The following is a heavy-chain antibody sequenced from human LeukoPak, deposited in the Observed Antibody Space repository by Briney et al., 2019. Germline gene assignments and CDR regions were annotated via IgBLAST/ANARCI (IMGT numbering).Heavy chain of an antibody. Sequence: GESLQISFKASGYTFTHQWIGWVRQKSGSGLEWMGIIYPRDSDTRYSPSFQGHVTISADTSINTAYLEWSRLEASDTGIYYCARHSDVIGAIWGQGTLVTVSS. V-gene: IGHV5-51*01. J-gene: IGHJ4*02. CDR1: GYTFTHQW. CDR2: IYPRDSDT. D-gene: IGHD3-10*01. CDR3: ARHSDVIGAI.